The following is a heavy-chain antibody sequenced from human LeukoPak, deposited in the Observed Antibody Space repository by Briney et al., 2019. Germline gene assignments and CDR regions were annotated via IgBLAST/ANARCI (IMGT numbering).Heavy chain of an antibody. CDR1: GGSFSGYY. Sequence: SETLSLTCAVYGGSFSGYYWSWIRQSPGKGLEWIGEINHSGSTNYNPSLKSRVTISVDTSKNQFSLKLSSVTAADTAVYYCARGGLGSTFDPWGQGTLVTVSS. V-gene: IGHV4-34*01. CDR3: ARGGLGSTFDP. J-gene: IGHJ5*02. CDR2: INHSGST. D-gene: IGHD6-13*01.